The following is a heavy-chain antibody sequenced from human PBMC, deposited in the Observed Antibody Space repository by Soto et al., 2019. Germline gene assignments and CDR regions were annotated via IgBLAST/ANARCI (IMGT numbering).Heavy chain of an antibody. CDR3: ARGPGYYFDN. CDR2: ISSNGGST. CDR1: GFTFSSYA. J-gene: IGHJ4*02. Sequence: PGVSLRLSCAASGFTFSSYAMHWVRQAPGKGLEYVSAISSNGGSTYYANSVKGRFTISRDNSKNTLYLQMGSLRAEDMAVYYCARGPGYYFDNWGQGTLVNVSS. V-gene: IGHV3-64*01.